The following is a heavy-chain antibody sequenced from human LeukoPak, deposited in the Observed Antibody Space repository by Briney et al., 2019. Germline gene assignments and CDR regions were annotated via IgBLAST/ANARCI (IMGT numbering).Heavy chain of an antibody. CDR2: ISSSGSTI. J-gene: IGHJ5*02. Sequence: GGSLRLSCAASGFTFSSYEMNWVRQAPGKGLEWVSYISSSGSTIYYADSVKGRFTISRDNAKNSLYLQMNSLRAEDTAVYYCARARITGTTNWFDRWGQGTLVTVSS. V-gene: IGHV3-48*03. CDR3: ARARITGTTNWFDR. D-gene: IGHD1-20*01. CDR1: GFTFSSYE.